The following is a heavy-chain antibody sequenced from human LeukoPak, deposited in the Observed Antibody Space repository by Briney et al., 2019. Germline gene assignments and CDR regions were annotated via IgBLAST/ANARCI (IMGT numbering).Heavy chain of an antibody. J-gene: IGHJ4*02. D-gene: IGHD3-3*01. CDR3: ARHYDFWSAYNY. CDR2: IYHTGSV. CDR1: DGSINSNYW. Sequence: SGTLSLTCAVSDGSINSNYWWTWVRQSPGKGLEWIGEIYHTGSVNYNLSLESRVTISRDRSKNQFSLMLRSVTAADTAVYYRARHYDFWSAYNYWGQGILVTVSS. V-gene: IGHV4-4*02.